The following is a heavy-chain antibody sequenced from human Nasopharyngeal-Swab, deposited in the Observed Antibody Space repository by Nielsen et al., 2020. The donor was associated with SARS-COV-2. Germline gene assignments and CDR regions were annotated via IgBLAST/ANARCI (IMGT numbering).Heavy chain of an antibody. Sequence: GGSLRLSCAASGFTFSSYAMSWVRQAPGKGLEWVSVIYSGGSGTYYADSVKGRFTISRDNSKNTLYLQMNSLRAEDTAVYYCALGGSYDFYYYYGMDVWGQGTTVTVSS. CDR3: ALGGSYDFYYYYGMDV. V-gene: IGHV3-23*03. J-gene: IGHJ6*02. CDR2: IYSGGSGT. D-gene: IGHD3-3*01. CDR1: GFTFSSYA.